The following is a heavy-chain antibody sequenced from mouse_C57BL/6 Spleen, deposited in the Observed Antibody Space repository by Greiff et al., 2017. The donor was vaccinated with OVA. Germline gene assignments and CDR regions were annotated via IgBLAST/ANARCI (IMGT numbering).Heavy chain of an antibody. V-gene: IGHV1-61*01. J-gene: IGHJ3*01. CDR2: IYPSDSET. Sequence: QVQLQQPGAELVRPGSSVKLSCKASGYTFTSYWMDWVKQRPGQGLEWIGNIYPSDSETHYNQKFKDKATLTVDKSSSTAYMQLSSLTSEDSAVYYWARGWGYSTGIAYWSQGTLVTVSA. D-gene: IGHD2-3*01. CDR1: GYTFTSYW. CDR3: ARGWGYSTGIAY.